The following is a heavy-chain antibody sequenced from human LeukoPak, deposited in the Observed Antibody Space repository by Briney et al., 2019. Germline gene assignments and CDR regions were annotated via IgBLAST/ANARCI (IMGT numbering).Heavy chain of an antibody. CDR1: GYTFTGYY. V-gene: IGHV1-2*02. CDR2: INPNSGGT. Sequence: GASVKVSCKASGYTFTGYYMHWVRQARGQGLEWMGWINPNSGGTNYAQKFQGRVTMTRDTSISTAYMELSRLRSDDTAVYYCASNTDYYDSSGCFDYWGQGTLVTVSS. CDR3: ASNTDYYDSSGCFDY. J-gene: IGHJ4*02. D-gene: IGHD3-22*01.